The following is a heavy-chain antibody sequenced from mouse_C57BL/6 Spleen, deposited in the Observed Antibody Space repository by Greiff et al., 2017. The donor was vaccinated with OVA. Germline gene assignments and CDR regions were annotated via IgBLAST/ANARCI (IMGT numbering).Heavy chain of an antibody. CDR2: IDPSDSYT. Sequence: QVQLQQPGAELVKPGASVKLSCKASGYTFTSYWMQWVKQRPGQGLEWIGEIDPSDSYTNYNQKFKGKATLTVDTSSSTAYMQLSSLTSEDSAAYYCARGGDSSGYDYAMDYWGQGTSVTVSS. J-gene: IGHJ4*01. CDR1: GYTFTSYW. D-gene: IGHD3-2*02. V-gene: IGHV1-50*01. CDR3: ARGGDSSGYDYAMDY.